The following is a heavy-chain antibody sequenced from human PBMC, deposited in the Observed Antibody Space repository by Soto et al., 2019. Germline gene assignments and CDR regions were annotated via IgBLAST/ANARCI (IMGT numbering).Heavy chain of an antibody. Sequence: GASVKVCCKASGDTFTSCDMNWVRQATGQGLEWMGWMNPNSGNTGYAQKFQGRVTMTRNTSISTAYMELSSLRSEDTAVYYCARGPRLLWFGELLTHDYYYGMDVWGQGTTVTV. CDR2: MNPNSGNT. J-gene: IGHJ6*02. D-gene: IGHD3-10*01. CDR3: ARGPRLLWFGELLTHDYYYGMDV. V-gene: IGHV1-8*01. CDR1: GDTFTSCD.